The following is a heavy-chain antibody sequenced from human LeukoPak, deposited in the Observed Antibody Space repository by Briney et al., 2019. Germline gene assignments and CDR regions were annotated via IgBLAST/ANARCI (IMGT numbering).Heavy chain of an antibody. D-gene: IGHD2-8*01. CDR1: GDSLSDVS. Sequence: ASIKVSCKVSGDSLSDVSVHWIRQAPGRGLEWMGSFDSEDGEPVYAQKFQGRLTMTEDTSTDTAYMDLSSLTFEDTAVYYCASGNEVTLEGFALWGQGTMVSVSA. CDR3: ASGNEVTLEGFAL. V-gene: IGHV1-24*01. J-gene: IGHJ3*01. CDR2: FDSEDGEP.